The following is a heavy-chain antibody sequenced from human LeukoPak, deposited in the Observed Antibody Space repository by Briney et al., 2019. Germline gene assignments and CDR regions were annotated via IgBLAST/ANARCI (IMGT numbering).Heavy chain of an antibody. Sequence: GESLKISCKASGYTFTNYWIGWVRQMPGKGLEWMGIIYPGDSDTRYSPSFQGQVTISADKSISTAYLQWSSLKASDTAMYYCARLLERRWDAFDIWGQGTMVTVSS. J-gene: IGHJ3*02. D-gene: IGHD1-1*01. V-gene: IGHV5-51*01. CDR3: ARLLERRWDAFDI. CDR1: GYTFTNYW. CDR2: IYPGDSDT.